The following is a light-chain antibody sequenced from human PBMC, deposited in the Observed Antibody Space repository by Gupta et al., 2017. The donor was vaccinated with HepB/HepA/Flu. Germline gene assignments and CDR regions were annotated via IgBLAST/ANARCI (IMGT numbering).Light chain of an antibody. Sequence: EIVMTQSPAPLSVSPGERATLSCRASQSVSSNLAWYQQKPGQAPRLLIFGESTRATDIPARFSSSGSGTEFTLPINSLQSDDFAVYYCQQYHNCPRTFGQGTRVEIK. CDR3: QQYHNCPRT. V-gene: IGKV3-15*01. CDR1: QSVSSN. CDR2: GES. J-gene: IGKJ1*01.